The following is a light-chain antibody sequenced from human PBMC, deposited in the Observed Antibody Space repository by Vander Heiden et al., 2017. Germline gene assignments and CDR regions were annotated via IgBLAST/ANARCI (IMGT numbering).Light chain of an antibody. CDR3: QQYGSSPRT. CDR2: GAS. Sequence: EIVLTQSPGTLSLSPGERATLSCRASQSISSSYLAWYQQKPGQAPRLLIYGASSRTTSIPDRFGGSGSGTDFTLTISRLEPEGFAVYYCQQYGSSPRTFGQGTKVEIK. CDR1: QSISSSY. V-gene: IGKV3-20*01. J-gene: IGKJ1*01.